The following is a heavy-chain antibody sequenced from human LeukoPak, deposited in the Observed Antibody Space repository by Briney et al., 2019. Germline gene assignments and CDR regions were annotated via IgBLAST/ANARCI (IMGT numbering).Heavy chain of an antibody. CDR1: GDSLSSSNYY. CDR2: VFHRGTT. V-gene: IGHV4-39*07. Sequence: PSETLSLTCTVSGDSLSSSNYYWGWIGQPPGRALAWIGSVFHRGTTYSNPSLKTRVTMSVDTSKTQVSLELTSVTAADTALYFCAREARYGAIFDHWGQGILVTVYS. CDR3: AREARYGAIFDH. J-gene: IGHJ5*02. D-gene: IGHD3-9*01.